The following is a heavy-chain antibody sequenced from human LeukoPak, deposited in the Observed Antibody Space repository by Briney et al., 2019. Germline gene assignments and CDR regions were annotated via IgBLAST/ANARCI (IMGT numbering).Heavy chain of an antibody. D-gene: IGHD6-13*01. CDR1: GGSVTTYH. V-gene: IGHV4-59*02. CDR3: ARGYSSSWNYFDY. J-gene: IGHJ4*02. CDR2: VFDSGRT. Sequence: PSETLSLTCTVSGGSVTTYHWGWIRQPPGKGLEWIGYVFDSGRTNYNPSLKSRVTISVDTSKKQFSLKLSSVTAADTAVYYCARGYSSSWNYFDYWGQGTLVTVSS.